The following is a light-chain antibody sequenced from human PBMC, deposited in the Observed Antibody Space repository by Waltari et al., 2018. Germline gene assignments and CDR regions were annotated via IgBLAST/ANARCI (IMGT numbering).Light chain of an antibody. CDR3: SSYTTSSAPGV. J-gene: IGLJ1*01. CDR2: EVS. Sequence: QSALTQPASVSGSPGPSITISCSGTDSDVGAYAFVSWYQQHPGKAPHLIIYEVSNRPSGISNRFSASKSGNTASLTISGLQAEDEADYYYSSYTTSSAPGVFGTGTRVTVL. V-gene: IGLV2-14*01. CDR1: DSDVGAYAF.